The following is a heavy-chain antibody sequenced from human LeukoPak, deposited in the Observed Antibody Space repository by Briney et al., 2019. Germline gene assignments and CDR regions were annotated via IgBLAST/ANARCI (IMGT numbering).Heavy chain of an antibody. J-gene: IGHJ4*02. D-gene: IGHD5-24*01. V-gene: IGHV3-30*02. CDR1: GFTFSSYG. CDR2: IRYDGSNK. Sequence: PGGSLRLSCAASGFTFSSYGMHWVRQAPGKGLEWVAFIRYDGSNKYYADSVKGRFTISRDNSKNTLYLQMNSLRAEDTAVCYCAKAGDGYPPFYFDYWGQGTLVTVSS. CDR3: AKAGDGYPPFYFDY.